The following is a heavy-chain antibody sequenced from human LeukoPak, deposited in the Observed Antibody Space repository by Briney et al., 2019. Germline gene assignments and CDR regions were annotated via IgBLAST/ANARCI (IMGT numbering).Heavy chain of an antibody. D-gene: IGHD6-13*01. CDR1: GGTFSSYA. Sequence: ASVKVSCKASGGTFSSYAISWVRQAPGQGLEWMGWISAYNGNTNYAQKLQGRVTMTTDTSTSTAYMELRSLRSDDTAVYYCARDVAAGNFDYWGQGTLVTVSS. V-gene: IGHV1-18*01. CDR2: ISAYNGNT. CDR3: ARDVAAGNFDY. J-gene: IGHJ4*02.